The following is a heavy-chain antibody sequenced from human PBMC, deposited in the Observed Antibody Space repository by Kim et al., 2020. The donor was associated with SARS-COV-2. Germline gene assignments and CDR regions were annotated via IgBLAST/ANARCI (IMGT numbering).Heavy chain of an antibody. Sequence: SETLSLTCAVYGGSFSGYYWSWIRQPPGKGLEWIGEINHSGSTNYNPSLKSRVTISVDTSKNQFSLKLSSVTAADTAVYYCARVGQWGAPFDYWGQGTLVTVSS. CDR2: INHSGST. V-gene: IGHV4-34*01. J-gene: IGHJ4*02. D-gene: IGHD6-19*01. CDR3: ARVGQWGAPFDY. CDR1: GGSFSGYY.